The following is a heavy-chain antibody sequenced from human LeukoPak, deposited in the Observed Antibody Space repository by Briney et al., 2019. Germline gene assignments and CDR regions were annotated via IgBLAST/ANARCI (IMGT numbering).Heavy chain of an antibody. D-gene: IGHD4-11*01. CDR2: ISGNGGST. CDR1: GFTVSSNY. CDR3: ARLGG. V-gene: IGHV3-23*01. Sequence: GGSLRLSCAASGFTVSSNYMSWVRQAPGKWLEWVSGISGNGGSTYYADSVKGRFTISRDNSKNTVNLQMNSLRAEDTAVYYCARLGGWGQGTLVTVSS. J-gene: IGHJ4*02.